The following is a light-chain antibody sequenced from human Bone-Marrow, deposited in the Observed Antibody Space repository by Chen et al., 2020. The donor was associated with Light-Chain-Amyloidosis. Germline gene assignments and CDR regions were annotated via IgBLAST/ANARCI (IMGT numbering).Light chain of an antibody. J-gene: IGLJ1*01. Sequence: QSALTQPASVSGSPGQSITISCTGTSGDVGTYNYVSWYQQHPVKAPKVMIYAVSNRPSGVSNRVPCSKSGNTASLTISGLQAEDEADYYCSSFTRSSSYVFGPGTKVTVL. V-gene: IGLV2-14*01. CDR3: SSFTRSSSYV. CDR2: AVS. CDR1: SGDVGTYNY.